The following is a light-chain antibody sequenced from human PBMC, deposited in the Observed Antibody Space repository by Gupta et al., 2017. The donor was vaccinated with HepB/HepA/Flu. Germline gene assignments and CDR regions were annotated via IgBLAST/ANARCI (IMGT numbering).Light chain of an antibody. CDR3: QQYQSWPPLT. J-gene: IGKJ4*01. Sequence: EIVMTQSPATLSVSPGERATLSCRASQSVGSNLAWYQQKPGQAPRLLIYATSTRATGIPARFSGSGSGTEFTLSISSLQPEDFAIYYCQQYQSWPPLTFGGGTKVEI. CDR2: ATS. V-gene: IGKV3-15*01. CDR1: QSVGSN.